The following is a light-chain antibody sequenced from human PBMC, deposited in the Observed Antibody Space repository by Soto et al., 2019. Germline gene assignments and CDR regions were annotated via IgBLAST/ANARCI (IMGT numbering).Light chain of an antibody. CDR2: VAS. CDR3: QQAKSFPYT. J-gene: IGKJ2*01. Sequence: DIHMTQTPSSVFASVGDRVTIASRASQGINNWLAWYQQKTGKAPKLLIYVASNLQSGVPSRFSGSGSGTEFILTISSLQPEDFATYYCQQAKSFPYTFGQGTKVDIK. CDR1: QGINNW. V-gene: IGKV1-12*01.